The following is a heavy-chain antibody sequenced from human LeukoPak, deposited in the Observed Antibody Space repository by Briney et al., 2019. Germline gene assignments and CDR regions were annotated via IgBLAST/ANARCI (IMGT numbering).Heavy chain of an antibody. D-gene: IGHD3-22*01. V-gene: IGHV3-74*01. CDR3: ARVPMTTSGLNAFDI. CDR1: GFTFNTYW. CDR2: LSSEWSDT. J-gene: IGHJ3*02. Sequence: GSLRLSCAASGFTFNTYWMHWVRQAPGKGLVWVSRLSSEWSDTNYADSVKGRFTISRDNAKNTLYLQMTSLRAEDTAVYYCARVPMTTSGLNAFDIWGQGTMVTVSS.